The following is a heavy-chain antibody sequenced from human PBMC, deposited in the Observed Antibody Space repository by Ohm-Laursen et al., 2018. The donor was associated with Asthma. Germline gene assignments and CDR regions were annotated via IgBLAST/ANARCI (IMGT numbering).Heavy chain of an antibody. J-gene: IGHJ4*02. CDR3: ARSHPPYYYDSSGYYRAGPFDY. CDR2: IYYSGST. V-gene: IGHV4-59*01. Sequence: TLSLTCTVSGGSISSYYWSWIRQPPGKGLEWIGYIYYSGSTNYNPSLKSRVTISVDTSKNQFSLKLSSVTAADTAVYYCARSHPPYYYDSSGYYRAGPFDYWGQGTLVTVSS. CDR1: GGSISSYY. D-gene: IGHD3-22*01.